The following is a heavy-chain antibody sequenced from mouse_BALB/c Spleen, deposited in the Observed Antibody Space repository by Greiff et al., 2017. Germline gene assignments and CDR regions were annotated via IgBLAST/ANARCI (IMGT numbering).Heavy chain of an antibody. CDR3: ARVSLLFDY. CDR1: GYTFTSYV. J-gene: IGHJ2*01. D-gene: IGHD2-1*01. Sequence: VQLKESGPELVKPGASVKMSCKASGYTFTSYVMHWVKQKPGQGLEWIGYINPYNDGTKYNEKFKDKATLTADKSSSTAYMQLSSLTSEDSAVYYCARVSLLFDYWGQGTTLTVSS. CDR2: INPYNDGT. V-gene: IGHV1-14*01.